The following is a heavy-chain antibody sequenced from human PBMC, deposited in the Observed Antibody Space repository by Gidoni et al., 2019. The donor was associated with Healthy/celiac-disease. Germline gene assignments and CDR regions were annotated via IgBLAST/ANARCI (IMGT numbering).Heavy chain of an antibody. V-gene: IGHV3-30*18. CDR3: AKDSGGIAAAAQGSFDY. D-gene: IGHD6-13*01. CDR2: ISYDGSNK. J-gene: IGHJ4*02. CDR1: GFTFSSYG. Sequence: VESGGGVVQPGRSLRLSCAASGFTFSSYGMHWVRQAPGKGLEWVAVISYDGSNKYYADSVKGRFTISRDNSKNTLYLQMNSLRAEDTAVYYCAKDSGGIAAAAQGSFDYWGQGTLVTVSS.